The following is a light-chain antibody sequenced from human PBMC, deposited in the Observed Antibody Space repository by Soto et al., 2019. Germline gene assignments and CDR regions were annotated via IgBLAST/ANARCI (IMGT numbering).Light chain of an antibody. J-gene: IGKJ1*01. CDR1: QSISSW. Sequence: DIQMTQSPSTLSASVGDRVTITCRASQSISSWLAWYQQKPGKAPKLLIYKASSLESGLPSRFSDSGSGTEFTLTISSLQPDDFATYYCQQYNSYSWTFGQGTKVEIK. CDR2: KAS. V-gene: IGKV1-5*03. CDR3: QQYNSYSWT.